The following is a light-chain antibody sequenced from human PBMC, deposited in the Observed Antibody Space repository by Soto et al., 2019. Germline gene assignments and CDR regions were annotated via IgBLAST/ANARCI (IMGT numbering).Light chain of an antibody. Sequence: EMMLTQSPSTLSVSTGERATLSCRASQDVSSNLAWYQQKPGQAPSLLIYGASTRATGTPARFSGSGSGTEFTLTISSLQSEDYAVYFCQQYIRWPLTFGGGTNVDVK. J-gene: IGKJ4*01. V-gene: IGKV3-15*01. CDR2: GAS. CDR1: QDVSSN. CDR3: QQYIRWPLT.